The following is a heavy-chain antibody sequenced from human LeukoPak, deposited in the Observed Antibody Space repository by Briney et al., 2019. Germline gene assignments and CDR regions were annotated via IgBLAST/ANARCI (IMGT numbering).Heavy chain of an antibody. Sequence: ASIKGACKGCASCLTRYYMYLVGQAFKKRLEWMGWINPNSGGTNYAQKFQGRVTMTRDTSISTAYMELSRLSSDDTAVYYCARASEWELSYWGQGTLVTVSS. J-gene: IGHJ4*02. CDR3: ARASEWELSY. CDR1: ASCLTRYY. D-gene: IGHD1-26*01. CDR2: INPNSGGT. V-gene: IGHV1-2*02.